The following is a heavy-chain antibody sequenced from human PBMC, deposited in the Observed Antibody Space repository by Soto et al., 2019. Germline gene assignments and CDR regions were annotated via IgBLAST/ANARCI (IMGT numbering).Heavy chain of an antibody. CDR1: GGSISSYY. J-gene: IGHJ3*02. Sequence: SETLSITCTVSGGSISSYYWSWIRQPPGKGLEWIGYIYYSGSTNYNPSLKSRVTISVDTSKNQFSLKLSSVTAADTAVYYCARENIVVVVAATAFRAFDIWGQGTMVTVSS. D-gene: IGHD2-15*01. CDR3: ARENIVVVVAATAFRAFDI. V-gene: IGHV4-59*01. CDR2: IYYSGST.